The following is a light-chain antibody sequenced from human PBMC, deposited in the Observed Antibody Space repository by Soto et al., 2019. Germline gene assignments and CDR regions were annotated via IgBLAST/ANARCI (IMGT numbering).Light chain of an antibody. J-gene: IGLJ1*01. CDR1: SSDVGGYNF. V-gene: IGLV2-14*01. CDR2: DVS. CDR3: SSYTSGSTYYV. Sequence: QSALTQPASVSGSPGQSITISCTGTSSDVGGYNFVSWYQQYPGQAPKVLIYDVSNRPSGVSNRFSGSKSSNTASLTISGLQAEDEADYYCSSYTSGSTYYVFGTGTKLTVL.